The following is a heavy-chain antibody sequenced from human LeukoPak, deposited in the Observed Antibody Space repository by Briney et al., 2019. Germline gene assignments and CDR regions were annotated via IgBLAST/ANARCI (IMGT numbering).Heavy chain of an antibody. Sequence: GGSLRLSCAASGFTVRSNYMSWVRQAPGKGLEWVSVIYSGGSTYYADSVKGRFTISRDNSKNTLYLQMNSLRAEDTAVYYCARDLYSSGWTDYWGQGTLVTVSS. V-gene: IGHV3-53*01. CDR3: ARDLYSSGWTDY. D-gene: IGHD6-19*01. CDR1: GFTVRSNY. CDR2: IYSGGST. J-gene: IGHJ4*02.